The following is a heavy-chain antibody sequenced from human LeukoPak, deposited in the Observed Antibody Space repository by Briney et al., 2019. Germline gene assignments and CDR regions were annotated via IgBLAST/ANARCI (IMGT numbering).Heavy chain of an antibody. CDR2: ISSDSTNI. J-gene: IGHJ4*02. CDR3: ARDGSGSGDY. D-gene: IGHD2-15*01. Sequence: GGSLRLSCAASGFTFSIYGMNWVRQAPGEGLEWVASISSDSTNIYYTDSVKGRFTISRDNAKNSLYLQMNSLILEDTAVYYCARDGSGSGDYWGQGTLVAVSS. CDR1: GFTFSIYG. V-gene: IGHV3-21*01.